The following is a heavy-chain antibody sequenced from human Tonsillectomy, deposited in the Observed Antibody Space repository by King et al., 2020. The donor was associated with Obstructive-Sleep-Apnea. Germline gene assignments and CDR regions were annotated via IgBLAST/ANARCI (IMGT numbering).Heavy chain of an antibody. CDR3: ARGITMVRGAYYFDY. CDR2: ISYDGSYK. J-gene: IGHJ4*02. V-gene: IGHV3-30*04. CDR1: GFTFSSFA. Sequence: VQLVESGGGVVQPGRSLRLSCAASGFTFSSFAMHWVRQAPGKGLEWVAVISYDGSYKYYADSVKGRFTVSRDNSKNTLYLHMNSLRAEDTAVYYCARGITMVRGAYYFDYWGQGTLVTVSS. D-gene: IGHD3-10*01.